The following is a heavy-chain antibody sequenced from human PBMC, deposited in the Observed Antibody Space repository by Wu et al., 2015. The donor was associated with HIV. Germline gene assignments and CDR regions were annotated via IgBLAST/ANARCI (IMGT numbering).Heavy chain of an antibody. CDR1: GYTFNGNF. J-gene: IGHJ4*02. CDR2: INPKTGGT. V-gene: IGHV1-2*02. Sequence: QVQLLQSGAEVKKPGASMKVSCKTSGYTFNGNFMHWVRQAPGQGLEWVGWINPKTGGTNYAQKFQGRVTMTRDTSINTAYMELRGLRSDDTAVYYCARTAYYYDSSGQDVFDYWARERWSPSPQ. D-gene: IGHD3-22*01. CDR3: ARTAYYYDSSGQDVFDY.